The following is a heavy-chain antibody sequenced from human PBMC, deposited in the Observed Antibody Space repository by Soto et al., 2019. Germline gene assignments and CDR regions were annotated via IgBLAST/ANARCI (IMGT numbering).Heavy chain of an antibody. V-gene: IGHV1-2*02. CDR1: GYTFTGYY. Sequence: ASVKVSCKASGYTFTGYYIHWVRQAPGQGLEWMGWINPNSGGTNYAQKFQGRVTMTRDTSISTAYMELSRLRSDDTAVYYCASRYCSSTSCHYGMDVWGQGTTVTVSS. CDR3: ASRYCSSTSCHYGMDV. J-gene: IGHJ6*02. CDR2: INPNSGGT. D-gene: IGHD2-2*01.